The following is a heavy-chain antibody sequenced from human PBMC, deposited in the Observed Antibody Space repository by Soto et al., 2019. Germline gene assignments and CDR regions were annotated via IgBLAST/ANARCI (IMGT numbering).Heavy chain of an antibody. J-gene: IGHJ3*01. CDR2: MSYDGGSQ. D-gene: IGHD2-15*01. V-gene: IGHV3-30-3*01. CDR3: ARVLVEVTINSAFDF. Sequence: QVQLVESGGGVVQPGRSLRLSCAASGFTFGRHVIHWLRQAPGKGLEWVAAMSYDGGSQYYTDSVKGRFTISRDNSKNTLYLQMSSLRPEDTATYYCARVLVEVTINSAFDFWGQGTIVTVSS. CDR1: GFTFGRHV.